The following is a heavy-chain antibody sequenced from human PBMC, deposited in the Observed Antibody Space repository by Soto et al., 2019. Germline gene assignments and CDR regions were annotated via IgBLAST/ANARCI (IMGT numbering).Heavy chain of an antibody. CDR2: ISYDGSNK. V-gene: IGHV3-30*03. Sequence: QVQLLESEGGVVQPGRSLRLSCAASGFTFSSYGMHWVSQAPGKGLEWVAVISYDGSNKYYADSVKGRFTISRDNSKNTLYLQMNSLRAEDTAVYYCARSPYSVSYLAYFDYWGQGTLVTVSS. J-gene: IGHJ4*02. CDR1: GFTFSSYG. D-gene: IGHD1-26*01. CDR3: ARSPYSVSYLAYFDY.